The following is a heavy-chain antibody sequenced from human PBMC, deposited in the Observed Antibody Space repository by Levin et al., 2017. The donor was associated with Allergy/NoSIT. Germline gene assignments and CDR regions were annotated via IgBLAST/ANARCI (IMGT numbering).Heavy chain of an antibody. J-gene: IGHJ3*02. CDR1: GYTFTSYY. D-gene: IGHD1-1*01. Sequence: GESLKISCKASGYTFTSYYMHWVRQAPGQGLEWMGIINPSGGSTSYAQKFQGRVTMTRDTSTSTVYMELSSLRSEDTAVYYCARDASPYAVQLERPSGSAFDIWGQGTMVTVSS. V-gene: IGHV1-46*01. CDR2: INPSGGST. CDR3: ARDASPYAVQLERPSGSAFDI.